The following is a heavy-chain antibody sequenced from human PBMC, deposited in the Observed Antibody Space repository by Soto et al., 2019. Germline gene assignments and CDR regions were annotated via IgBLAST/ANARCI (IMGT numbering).Heavy chain of an antibody. J-gene: IGHJ4*02. CDR1: GFTFSSYA. Sequence: GGSLRLSCAASGFTFSSYAMHWVRQAPGKGLEWVAVISYDGSNKYYADSVKGRFTISRDNSKNTLYLQMNSLRAEDTAVYYCARPPLGGAPYYDYIWGSYPPADDDYWGQGTLVTVSS. CDR3: ARPPLGGAPYYDYIWGSYPPADDDY. CDR2: ISYDGSNK. D-gene: IGHD3-16*02. V-gene: IGHV3-30-3*01.